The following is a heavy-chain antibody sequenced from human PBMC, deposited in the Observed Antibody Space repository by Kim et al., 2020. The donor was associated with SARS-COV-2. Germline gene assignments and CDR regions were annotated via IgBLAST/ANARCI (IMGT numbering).Heavy chain of an antibody. Sequence: SETLSLTCTVSGGSISSGDYYWSWIRQPPGKGLEWIGYIYYSGSTYYNPSLKSRVTISVDTSKNQFSLKLSSVTAADTAVYYCARARATSITIFGVVIVPKFDYWGQGTLVTVSS. D-gene: IGHD3-3*01. J-gene: IGHJ4*02. CDR2: IYYSGST. CDR3: ARARATSITIFGVVIVPKFDY. CDR1: GGSISSGDYY. V-gene: IGHV4-30-4*01.